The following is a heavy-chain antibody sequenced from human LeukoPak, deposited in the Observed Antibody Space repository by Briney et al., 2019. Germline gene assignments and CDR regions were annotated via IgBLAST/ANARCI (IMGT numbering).Heavy chain of an antibody. Sequence: PGGSLRLSCAASGFTFSSYTMRWVRQAPGKGLEWVSTVTSSGDGTYYADSVKGRFTISRDNSKNTVHLQMNSLRVEDTAVYYCANENGYPFEYWGQGTPATVSS. J-gene: IGHJ4*02. CDR2: VTSSGDGT. D-gene: IGHD5-18*01. CDR3: ANENGYPFEY. V-gene: IGHV3-23*01. CDR1: GFTFSSYT.